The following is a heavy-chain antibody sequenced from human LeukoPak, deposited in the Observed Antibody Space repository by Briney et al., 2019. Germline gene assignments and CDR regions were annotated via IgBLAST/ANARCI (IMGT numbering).Heavy chain of an antibody. CDR2: IKQDGSEK. D-gene: IGHD3-3*01. Sequence: GGSLRLSCAASGFTFSSYSMNWVRQAPGKGLEWVANIKQDGSEKYYVDSVKGRFTVSRDNAKNSLYLQMNSLRAEDTAVYYCTRDVLLHPGDDYWGQGTLVTVSS. CDR3: TRDVLLHPGDDY. CDR1: GFTFSSYS. J-gene: IGHJ4*02. V-gene: IGHV3-7*01.